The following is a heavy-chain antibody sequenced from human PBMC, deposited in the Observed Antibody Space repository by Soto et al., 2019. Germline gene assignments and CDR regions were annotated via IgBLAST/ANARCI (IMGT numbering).Heavy chain of an antibody. V-gene: IGHV3-7*01. D-gene: IGHD2-15*01. CDR2: IKQDGSER. Sequence: ESGGGLVQPGGSLRLSCAASGFSISGSWMSWVRQAPGKGLEWVANIKQDGSERYHVDSVKGRFTISRDNTKNSLYLQMNSLRAEDTAVYYCAREGYAFSFDIWGQGTMVTVSS. CDR3: AREGYAFSFDI. CDR1: GFSISGSW. J-gene: IGHJ3*02.